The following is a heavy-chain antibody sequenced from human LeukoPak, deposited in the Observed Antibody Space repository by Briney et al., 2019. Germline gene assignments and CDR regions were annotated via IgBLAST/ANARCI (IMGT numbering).Heavy chain of an antibody. D-gene: IGHD2-15*01. CDR1: GYTFTGYY. J-gene: IGHJ4*02. CDR2: INPNGGGT. V-gene: IGHV1-2*04. Sequence: ASVKVSCKASGYTFTGYYMHWVRQAPGQGLEWMGWINPNGGGTNYAQKFQGWVTMTRDTSISTAYMELSRLRSDDTAVYYCARFWGRDCCGGSCYSRAFDYWGQGTLVTVSS. CDR3: ARFWGRDCCGGSCYSRAFDY.